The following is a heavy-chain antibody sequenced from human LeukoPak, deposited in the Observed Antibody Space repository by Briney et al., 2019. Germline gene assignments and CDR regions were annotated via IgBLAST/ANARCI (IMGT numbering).Heavy chain of an antibody. Sequence: GGSLRLSCAASGFTFSSSSMNWVRQAPGKGLEWVSSISSTGSNTYYADSVRGRFTISRDNAKNSLYLQMNSLRAEDTAVYYCARELVVKQDLAYWGRGTLVTVSS. V-gene: IGHV3-21*01. CDR3: ARELVVKQDLAY. D-gene: IGHD2-15*01. CDR2: ISSTGSNT. J-gene: IGHJ4*02. CDR1: GFTFSSSS.